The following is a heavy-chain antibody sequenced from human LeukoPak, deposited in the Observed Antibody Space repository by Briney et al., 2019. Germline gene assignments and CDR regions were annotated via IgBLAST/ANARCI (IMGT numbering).Heavy chain of an antibody. CDR2: INHSGST. V-gene: IGHV4-34*01. D-gene: IGHD2-2*01. CDR3: ARGLGYCSSTSCYRYNWNYDAFDI. J-gene: IGHJ3*02. Sequence: SETLSLTCAVYGGSFSGYYWSWIRQPPGKGLEWMGEINHSGSTNYNPSLKSRVTISVDTSKNQFSLKLSSVTAADTAVYYCARGLGYCSSTSCYRYNWNYDAFDIWGQGTMVTVSS. CDR1: GGSFSGYY.